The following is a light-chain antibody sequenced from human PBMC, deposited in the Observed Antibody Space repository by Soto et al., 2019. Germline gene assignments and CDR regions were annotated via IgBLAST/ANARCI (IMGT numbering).Light chain of an antibody. J-gene: IGKJ4*01. Sequence: EIVMTQSTATLSVFPGERATLSCRASQRVSSNLAWYQQKPGQAPRLLIYTASTRATGIPARFSGSGSGTEFTLTISSLQSEDFAVYYCQQYNNLSPNTCGCETKVEIK. V-gene: IGKV3-15*01. CDR2: TAS. CDR3: QQYNNLSPNT. CDR1: QRVSSN.